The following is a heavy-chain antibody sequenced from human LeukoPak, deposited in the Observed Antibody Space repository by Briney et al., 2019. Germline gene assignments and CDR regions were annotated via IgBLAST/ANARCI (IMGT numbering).Heavy chain of an antibody. CDR2: IYPGGGST. V-gene: IGHV1-46*01. J-gene: IGHJ4*02. Sequence: GASVKVSCKASGYTFTSYYIHWVRQAPVQGLEWMGIIYPGGGSTSYAQKFQGRVTMTRDMSTSRVYMELSSLRSEDTAVYYCARDNDFDYWGQGTLVTVSS. CDR1: GYTFTSYY. CDR3: ARDNDFDY.